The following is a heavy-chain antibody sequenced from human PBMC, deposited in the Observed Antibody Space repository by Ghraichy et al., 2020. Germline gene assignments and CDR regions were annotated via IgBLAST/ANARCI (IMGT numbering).Heavy chain of an antibody. V-gene: IGHV3-7*01. CDR3: ARGWGRFDY. D-gene: IGHD2-21*02. J-gene: IGHJ4*02. Sequence: GGSLRLSCAASGFAYSSYWMNLVRQAPGKGLEWVAYIKYDGSAQYYVDSVKGRFAISRDNTKNSLFLQMNSLRAEDTAVYYCARGWGRFDYWGQGTLVTVSS. CDR2: IKYDGSAQ. CDR1: GFAYSSYW.